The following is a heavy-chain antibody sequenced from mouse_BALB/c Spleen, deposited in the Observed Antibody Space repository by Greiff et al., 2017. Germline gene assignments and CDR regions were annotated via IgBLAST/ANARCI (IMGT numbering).Heavy chain of an antibody. V-gene: IGHV5-12-2*01. CDR3: ASRQLGQAMDY. CDR1: GFTFSSYT. J-gene: IGHJ4*01. CDR2: ISNGGGST. Sequence: EVQRVESGGGLVQPGGSLKLSCAASGFTFSSYTMSWVRQTPEKRLEWVAYISNGGGSTYYPDTVKGRFTISRDNAKNTLYLQMSSLKSEDTAMYYCASRQLGQAMDYWGQGTSVTVSS. D-gene: IGHD4-1*02.